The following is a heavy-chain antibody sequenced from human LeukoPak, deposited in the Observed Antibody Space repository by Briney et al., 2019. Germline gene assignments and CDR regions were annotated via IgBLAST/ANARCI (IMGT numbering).Heavy chain of an antibody. J-gene: IGHJ4*02. D-gene: IGHD1-26*01. CDR2: FDPEDGET. CDR1: GYTLTELS. CDR3: ATELGRVGATPFDY. Sequence: ASVKVSCKVSGYTLTELSMHWVRQAPGKGLEWMGGFDPEDGETIYAQKFQGRVTMTEDTSTDTAYMELSSLRSEDTAVYYCATELGRVGATPFDYWGQGTLVTVSS. V-gene: IGHV1-24*01.